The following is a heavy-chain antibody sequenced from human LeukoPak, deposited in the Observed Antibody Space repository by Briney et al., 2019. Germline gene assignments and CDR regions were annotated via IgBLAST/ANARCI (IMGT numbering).Heavy chain of an antibody. CDR2: ISYDGTIK. J-gene: IGHJ4*02. D-gene: IGHD7-27*01. Sequence: GRSLRLSCAASGFTFSSYAMHWVRQAPGKGLEWVALISYDGTIKYYADSVKGRFTISRDNAENTLYLEMKSLRAEDTAVYYCTRGLWGIDYWGQGALVTVSS. CDR3: TRGLWGIDY. V-gene: IGHV3-30-3*01. CDR1: GFTFSSYA.